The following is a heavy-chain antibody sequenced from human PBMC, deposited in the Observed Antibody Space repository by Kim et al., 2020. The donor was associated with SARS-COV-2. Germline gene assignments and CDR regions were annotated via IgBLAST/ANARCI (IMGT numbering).Heavy chain of an antibody. V-gene: IGHV3-11*06. CDR3: ARVVGATPDDAFDI. J-gene: IGHJ3*02. CDR2: ISSSSSYT. CDR1: GFTFSDYY. D-gene: IGHD1-26*01. Sequence: GGSLRLSCAASGFTFSDYYMSWIRQAPGKGLEWVSYISSSSSYTNYADSVKGRFTISRDNAKNSLYLQMNSLRAEDTAVYYCARVVGATPDDAFDIWGQGTMVTVSS.